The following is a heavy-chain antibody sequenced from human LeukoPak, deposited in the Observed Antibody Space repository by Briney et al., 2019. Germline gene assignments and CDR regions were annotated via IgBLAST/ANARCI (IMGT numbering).Heavy chain of an antibody. V-gene: IGHV1-8*01. CDR1: GYTFTSYD. J-gene: IGHJ6*02. CDR2: MNPNSGNT. D-gene: IGHD3/OR15-3a*01. Sequence: ASVKVSCKASGYTFTSYDINWVRQATGQGLEWMGWMNPNSGNTGYAQKFQGRVTMTRNISISTAYMELSSLRSEDTAVYYCARVAAPWDWYYGMDVWGQGTTVTVSS. CDR3: ARVAAPWDWYYGMDV.